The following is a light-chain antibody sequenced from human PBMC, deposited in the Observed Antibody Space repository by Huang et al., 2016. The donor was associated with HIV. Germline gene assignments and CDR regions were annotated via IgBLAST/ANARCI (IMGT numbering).Light chain of an antibody. J-gene: IGKJ1*01. Sequence: DIVMTQSPLTLSVTPGEPASFSCRSSQSLLHSNGYNFLDWYLQKPGQSPQLLIYLGSNRASGVPERFSGSGAGTDFTLKISRVEAEEVGVYYCMQSLQIPWTFGQGTKVEI. CDR3: MQSLQIPWT. CDR1: QSLLHSNGYNF. CDR2: LGS. V-gene: IGKV2-28*01.